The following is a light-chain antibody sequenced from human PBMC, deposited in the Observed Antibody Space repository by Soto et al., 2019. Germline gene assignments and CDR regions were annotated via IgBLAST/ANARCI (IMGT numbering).Light chain of an antibody. CDR3: DSYTSSRAYV. V-gene: IGLV2-14*02. J-gene: IGLJ1*01. CDR1: SSNVGSYKL. CDR2: EVS. Sequence: QSALTQPASVSGSPGQSITISCTGTSSNVGSYKLVSWYQQHPGKAPKLIIHEVSYRPSGISNRFSGSKSGNTASLTISGLQAEDEADYYCDSYTSSRAYVFGIGTKVTVL.